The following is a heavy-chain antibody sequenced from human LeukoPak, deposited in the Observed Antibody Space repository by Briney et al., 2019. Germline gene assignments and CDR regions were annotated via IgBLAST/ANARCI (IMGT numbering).Heavy chain of an antibody. J-gene: IGHJ5*02. D-gene: IGHD3-10*01. CDR1: GNTFTSYD. V-gene: IGHV1-8*01. CDR3: ARGLGVLLWFGELLNWFDP. CDR2: MNPNSGNT. Sequence: GASVKVSCKASGNTFTSYDINWVRQATGQGLEWMGWMNPNSGNTGYAQKFQGRVTMTRNTSISTAYMELSSLRSEDTAVYYCARGLGVLLWFGELLNWFDPWGQGTLVTVSS.